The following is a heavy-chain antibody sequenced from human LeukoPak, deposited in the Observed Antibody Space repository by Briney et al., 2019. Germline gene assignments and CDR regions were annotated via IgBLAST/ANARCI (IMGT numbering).Heavy chain of an antibody. V-gene: IGHV5-51*01. CDR1: GYSFTSYW. CDR2: IYPGDSDT. D-gene: IGHD3-10*01. Sequence: GESLKISCKGSGYSFTSYWIGWVRQMPGKGLEWMGIIYPGDSDTRYSPSFQGQVTISADKSISTAYLQWSSLKASDTAMYYCARRGGVRGVSYYYGMDVWGQGTTVTVSS. CDR3: ARRGGVRGVSYYYGMDV. J-gene: IGHJ6*02.